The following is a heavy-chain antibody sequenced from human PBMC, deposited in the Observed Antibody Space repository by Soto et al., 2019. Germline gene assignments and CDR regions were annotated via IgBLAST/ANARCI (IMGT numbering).Heavy chain of an antibody. CDR2: ISGSGGST. J-gene: IGHJ4*02. CDR3: AKSRGGYYYDSSGYPDY. V-gene: IGHV3-23*01. D-gene: IGHD3-22*01. Sequence: GGSLRLSCAASGFTFSSYAMSWVRQAPGKGLEWVSAISGSGGSTYYADSVKGRFTISRDNSKNTLCLQMNSLRAEDTAVYYCAKSRGGYYYDSSGYPDYWGQGTLVTVSS. CDR1: GFTFSSYA.